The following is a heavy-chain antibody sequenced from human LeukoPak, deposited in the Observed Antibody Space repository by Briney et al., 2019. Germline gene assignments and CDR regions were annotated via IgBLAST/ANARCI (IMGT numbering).Heavy chain of an antibody. V-gene: IGHV3-30-3*01. Sequence: PGGSLRLSCAASGFIFSSYDMHWVRQAPGKGLECVAVISYDGSNKYYADSVKGRFTISRDNSKNTLYLQMNSLRAEDTAAYYCARDLSIVVVPAARFHFDYWGQGTLVTVSS. J-gene: IGHJ4*02. D-gene: IGHD2-2*01. CDR1: GFIFSSYD. CDR3: ARDLSIVVVPAARFHFDY. CDR2: ISYDGSNK.